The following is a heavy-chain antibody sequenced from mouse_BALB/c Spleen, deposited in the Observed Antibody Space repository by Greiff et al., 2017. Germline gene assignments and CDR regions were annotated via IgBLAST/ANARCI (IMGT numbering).Heavy chain of an antibody. CDR2: IWTGGGT. V-gene: IGHV2-9-2*01. J-gene: IGHJ4*01. D-gene: IGHD2-10*02. CDR1: GFSLTSYD. Sequence: VNLVESGPGLVAPSQSLSITCTVSGFSLTSYDISWIRQPPGKGLEWLGVIWTGGGTNYNSAFMSRLSISKDNSKSQVFLKMNSLQTDDTAIYYCVREKYGNYDYAMDYWGQGTSVTVSS. CDR3: VREKYGNYDYAMDY.